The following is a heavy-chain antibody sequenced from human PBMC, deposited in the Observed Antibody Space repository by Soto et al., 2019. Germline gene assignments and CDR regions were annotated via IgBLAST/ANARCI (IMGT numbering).Heavy chain of an antibody. D-gene: IGHD2-2*02. CDR3: ARGGHCSSTSCYTSRSAFDI. Sequence: EVQLVESGGGLVQPGGSLRLSCAASGFTFSSYWMSWVRQAPGKGLEWVANIKQDGSEKYYVDSVKGPFTISRDNAKNSLYLQVNSLRAEDTAVYYCARGGHCSSTSCYTSRSAFDIWGQGTMVTVSS. CDR1: GFTFSSYW. V-gene: IGHV3-7*01. J-gene: IGHJ3*02. CDR2: IKQDGSEK.